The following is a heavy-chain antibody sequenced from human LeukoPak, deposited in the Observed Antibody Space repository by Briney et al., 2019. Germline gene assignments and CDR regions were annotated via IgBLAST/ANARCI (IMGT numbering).Heavy chain of an antibody. CDR3: ARRTLGRVFDY. D-gene: IGHD7-27*01. V-gene: IGHV4-59*08. CDR2: IYYIGTT. CDR1: GGSLSSYY. Sequence: SETLSLTCTVSGGSLSSYYWSWLRQPPGKALEWIGYIYYIGTTNYNPSFESRVTISGDTSKNQFSLKLSSVTAADTAVYYCARRTLGRVFDYWGQGTLVTVSS. J-gene: IGHJ4*02.